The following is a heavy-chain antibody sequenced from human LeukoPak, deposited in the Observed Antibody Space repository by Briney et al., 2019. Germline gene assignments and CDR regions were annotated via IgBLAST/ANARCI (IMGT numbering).Heavy chain of an antibody. CDR1: GFTFSSYA. CDR3: ARGHSYCTDGVCSPNWFDP. D-gene: IGHD2-8*01. Sequence: QSGGSLRLSCAASGFTFSSYAINWVRQAPGKGLEWVSSISASGDGSYYADSVKGRFTISRDNAKNSLYLQMNGLRAEDTAVYYCARGHSYCTDGVCSPNWFDPWGQGTLVTASS. J-gene: IGHJ5*02. CDR2: ISASGDGS. V-gene: IGHV3-23*01.